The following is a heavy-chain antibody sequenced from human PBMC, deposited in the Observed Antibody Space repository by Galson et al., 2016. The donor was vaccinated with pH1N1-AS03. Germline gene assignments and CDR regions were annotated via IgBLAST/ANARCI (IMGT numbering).Heavy chain of an antibody. CDR3: ARGKKRGSSDTAVWFDP. D-gene: IGHD2-21*02. Sequence: ETLSLTCHVHGDSFPGYYWTWLRQSPGKGLEWIGEIIHGGRTTYSPSLKSRATIFLDTSKNQFSLNLTAVAAADTAIYYCARGKKRGSSDTAVWFDPWGQGALVSVSS. J-gene: IGHJ5*02. V-gene: IGHV4-34*01. CDR1: GDSFPGYY. CDR2: IIHGGRT.